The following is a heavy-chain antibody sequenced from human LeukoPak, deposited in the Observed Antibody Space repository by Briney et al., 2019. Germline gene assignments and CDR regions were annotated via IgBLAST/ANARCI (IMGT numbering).Heavy chain of an antibody. CDR3: AKDGRGSYYFDY. Sequence: GGSLRLSCEASGFTFSSYGMHWVRQAPGKGLEWVAVISYDGSNKYYADSVKGRFTISRDNSKNTLYLQMNSLRAEDTAVYYCAKDGRGSYYFDYWGQGTLVTVSP. D-gene: IGHD1-26*01. J-gene: IGHJ4*02. CDR2: ISYDGSNK. CDR1: GFTFSSYG. V-gene: IGHV3-30*18.